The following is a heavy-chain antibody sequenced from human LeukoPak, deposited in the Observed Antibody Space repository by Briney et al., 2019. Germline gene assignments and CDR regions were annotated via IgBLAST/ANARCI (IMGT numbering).Heavy chain of an antibody. CDR1: GFTFSSYA. CDR2: ISGSGGRT. CDR3: AKSYSYYHMDD. Sequence: AGGSLRLSCAASGFTFSSYAMSWVRQAPGKGLEWVSSISGSGGRTHYADSVRGRFTISRDNTKNTLYLQMNSLRGDDTAVYYCAKSYSYYHMDDWGKGTSVTVSS. J-gene: IGHJ6*03. V-gene: IGHV3-23*01.